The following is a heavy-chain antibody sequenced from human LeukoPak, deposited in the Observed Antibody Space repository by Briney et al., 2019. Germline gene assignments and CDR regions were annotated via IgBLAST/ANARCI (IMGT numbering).Heavy chain of an antibody. CDR1: GFTFSSYW. Sequence: GGSLRLSCAASGFTFSSYWMSWVRQAPGKGLEWVANIKQDGSEKYYVDSVKGRFTISRDNAKNSLYLQMNSLRAEDTAVYYCARVGGSYFLVGAFDIWGQGTMVTVSS. D-gene: IGHD3-10*01. V-gene: IGHV3-7*01. CDR2: IKQDGSEK. CDR3: ARVGGSYFLVGAFDI. J-gene: IGHJ3*02.